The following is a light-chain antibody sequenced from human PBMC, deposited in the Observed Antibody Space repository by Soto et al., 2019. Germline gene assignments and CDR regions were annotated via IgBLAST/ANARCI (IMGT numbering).Light chain of an antibody. V-gene: IGKV1-39*01. J-gene: IGKJ1*01. Sequence: DIQVTQSPSSLSASVGDRVTITCRASQSIGTYLNWYHQKPGKAPQLLIYGASTLQSGVPSRFSASGSGTHFTLTINSLQPEDFGTYSRQQSYSTPTFGQGTKVDIK. CDR2: GAS. CDR1: QSIGTY. CDR3: QQSYSTPT.